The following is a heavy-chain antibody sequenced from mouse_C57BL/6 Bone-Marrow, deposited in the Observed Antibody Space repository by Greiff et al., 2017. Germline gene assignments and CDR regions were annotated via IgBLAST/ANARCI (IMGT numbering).Heavy chain of an antibody. J-gene: IGHJ4*01. V-gene: IGHV1-26*01. CDR3: ARRLTGPMDD. CDR1: GYTFTDYY. CDR2: INPNNGGT. D-gene: IGHD4-1*01. Sequence: VQLQQSGPELVKPGASVKISCKASGYTFTDYYMNWVKQSHGKSLEWIGDINPNNGGTSYNQKFKGKATLTVDKSSSTAYMELRSLTSEDSAVXYCARRLTGPMDDWGQGTSVTVSS.